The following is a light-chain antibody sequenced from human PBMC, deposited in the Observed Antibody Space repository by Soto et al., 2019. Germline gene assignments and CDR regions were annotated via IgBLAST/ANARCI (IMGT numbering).Light chain of an antibody. V-gene: IGKV1-5*03. CDR3: QQYNTYSPT. CDR1: QSISTS. CDR2: KTS. Sequence: DTQMTQSPSTLSASVGDRVTITCRASQSISTSMAWYQQRPGTAPKLLIYKTSTLESGVPSRFSGSGSGTELTLTISSLQPDDFATYYCQQYNTYSPTFGQGTKVEVK. J-gene: IGKJ1*01.